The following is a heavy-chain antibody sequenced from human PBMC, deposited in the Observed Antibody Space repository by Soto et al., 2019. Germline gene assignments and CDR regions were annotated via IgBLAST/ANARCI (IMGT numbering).Heavy chain of an antibody. Sequence: SATLSLTCTVSGASISVFYWRWIRKSAGKGLEWIGRISATGTTDYNPSLKSRVMMSVDTSKKQFSLKLRSVTAADTAVYYCVRDGTKTLRDWFDPWGQG. CDR1: GASISVFY. CDR3: VRDGTKTLRDWFDP. CDR2: ISATGTT. D-gene: IGHD1-1*01. V-gene: IGHV4-4*07. J-gene: IGHJ5*02.